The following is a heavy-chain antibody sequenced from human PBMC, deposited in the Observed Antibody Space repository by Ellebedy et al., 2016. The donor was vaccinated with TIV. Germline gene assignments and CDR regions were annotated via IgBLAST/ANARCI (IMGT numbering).Heavy chain of an antibody. V-gene: IGHV3-66*01. CDR3: ARDSTVVNGYYYYGMDV. CDR2: IYSGGST. Sequence: GESLKISCAASGFTVSSNYMSWVRQAPGKGLGWVSVIYSGGSTYYADSVKGGFTISSDNSKNTMYLQMNSLRAEDTAVYNCARDSTVVNGYYYYGMDVWGQGTTVTVSS. CDR1: GFTVSSNY. J-gene: IGHJ6*02. D-gene: IGHD4-23*01.